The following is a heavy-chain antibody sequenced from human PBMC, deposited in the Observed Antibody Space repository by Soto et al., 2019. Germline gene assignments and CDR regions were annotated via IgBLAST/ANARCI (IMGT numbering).Heavy chain of an antibody. CDR2: IDPLDSHT. V-gene: IGHV5-10-1*01. CDR3: ARHGSTYYDRA. D-gene: IGHD3-22*01. J-gene: IGHJ5*02. Sequence: PGESLKISCKGSGYSFTSYWISWVRQMPGNGLEWMGNIDPLDSHTNYGPAFQGHVTISADKSISTAYLQWSSLQASDTAMYYCARHGSTYYDRAWGQGTLVTVSS. CDR1: GYSFTSYW.